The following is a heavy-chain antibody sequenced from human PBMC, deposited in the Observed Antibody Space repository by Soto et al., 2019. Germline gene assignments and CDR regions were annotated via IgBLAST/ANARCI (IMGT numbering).Heavy chain of an antibody. V-gene: IGHV4-61*08. Sequence: PSETLSLTCTVSGGSISSGGYYWSWIRQHPGKGLEWIGYIYYSGSTYYNPSLKSRVTMSVDTSKNQFPLKLNSLTAADTAVYYCARVEDYGDYFDYWGQGTLVTVSS. D-gene: IGHD4-17*01. CDR1: GGSISSGGYY. J-gene: IGHJ4*02. CDR2: IYYSGST. CDR3: ARVEDYGDYFDY.